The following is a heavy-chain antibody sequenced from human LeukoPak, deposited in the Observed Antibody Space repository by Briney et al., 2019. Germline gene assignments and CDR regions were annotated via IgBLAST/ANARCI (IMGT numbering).Heavy chain of an antibody. CDR2: ISGSGGST. J-gene: IGHJ4*02. Sequence: GGSLRLSCAASGFTFSSYAMSWVRQAPGKGLEWVSAISGSGGSTYYADPVKGRFTISRDNSKNTLYLQMNSLRAEDTAVYYCGSSGCTQGPCFDYWGQGTLVTVSS. D-gene: IGHD6-19*01. CDR3: GSSGCTQGPCFDY. CDR1: GFTFSSYA. V-gene: IGHV3-23*01.